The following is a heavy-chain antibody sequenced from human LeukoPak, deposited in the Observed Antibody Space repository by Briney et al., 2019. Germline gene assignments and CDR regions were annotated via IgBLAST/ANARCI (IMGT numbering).Heavy chain of an antibody. CDR2: ISAYNGNT. CDR1: GYTFTSYG. CDR3: ARHKGIAADGGWFDP. Sequence: ASVKVSCKASGYTFTSYGISWVRQAPGQGLEWMGWISAYNGNTNYAQKLQGRVTMTTDTSTSTAYMELRSLRSDDTAVYYCARHKGIAADGGWFDPWGQGTLVTVSS. V-gene: IGHV1-18*01. D-gene: IGHD6-13*01. J-gene: IGHJ5*02.